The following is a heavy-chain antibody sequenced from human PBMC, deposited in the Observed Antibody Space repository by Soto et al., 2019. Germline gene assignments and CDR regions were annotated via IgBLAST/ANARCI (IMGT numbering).Heavy chain of an antibody. V-gene: IGHV1-18*01. Sequence: ASVKVSCKASGYTFTSYGISWVRQATGQGLEWMGWISAYNGNTNYAQKLQGRVTMTTDTSTSTAYMELRSLRSDDTAVYYCARWGFYSSSWYRNWFDPWGQGTLVTVSS. D-gene: IGHD6-13*01. CDR1: GYTFTSYG. J-gene: IGHJ5*02. CDR2: ISAYNGNT. CDR3: ARWGFYSSSWYRNWFDP.